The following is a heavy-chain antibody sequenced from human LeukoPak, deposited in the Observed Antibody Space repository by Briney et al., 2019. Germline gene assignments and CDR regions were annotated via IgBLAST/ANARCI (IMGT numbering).Heavy chain of an antibody. Sequence: GGSLRLSCAASGFTFSSYGMHWVRQAPGKGLEWVAVIWYDGSNKYYADSVKGRFTISRDNSKNTLYLQMNSLRAEDTAVYYCARSGIVWFGELSGVAADYWGQGTLVTASS. D-gene: IGHD3-10*01. CDR1: GFTFSSYG. V-gene: IGHV3-33*01. J-gene: IGHJ4*02. CDR3: ARSGIVWFGELSGVAADY. CDR2: IWYDGSNK.